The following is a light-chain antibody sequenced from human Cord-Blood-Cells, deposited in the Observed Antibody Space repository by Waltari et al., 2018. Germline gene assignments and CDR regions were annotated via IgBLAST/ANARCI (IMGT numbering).Light chain of an antibody. V-gene: IGLV2-8*01. CDR3: SSYAGSDRV. CDR2: EVS. Sequence: QSALTQPPSASGSPGQSVTISCTGTSSDVGGYNYVSWYQQHPGKAPKLMIYEVSKRSSAVPDRFSGSKSGNTSSLTVYGLKAEDEADYYGSSYAGSDRVFGGGTKLTVL. J-gene: IGLJ3*02. CDR1: SSDVGGYNY.